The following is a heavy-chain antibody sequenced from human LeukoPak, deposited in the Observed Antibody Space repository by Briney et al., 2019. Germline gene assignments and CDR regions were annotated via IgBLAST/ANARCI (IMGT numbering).Heavy chain of an antibody. CDR1: RYTFPTYV. V-gene: IGHV1-18*01. Sequence: APVKVSCKASRYTFPTYVFGWVRQAPGQGLEGMGLMYAYNGYTNYAQRLRGGVTMTTGTSTSTVYMELRSLRSDDTAVYYCARAVHHYDILTGYFDYWGQGTLVTVSS. D-gene: IGHD3-9*01. CDR3: ARAVHHYDILTGYFDY. CDR2: MYAYNGYT. J-gene: IGHJ4*02.